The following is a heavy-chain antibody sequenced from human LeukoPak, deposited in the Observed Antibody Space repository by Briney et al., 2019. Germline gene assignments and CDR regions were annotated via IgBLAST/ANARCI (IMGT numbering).Heavy chain of an antibody. J-gene: IGHJ4*02. CDR2: IKQDGSEK. D-gene: IGHD2-2*01. V-gene: IGHV3-7*01. CDR3: ARAPRESTNPLNTDY. Sequence: SGGSLRLSCAASGFTFSSYWMSWVRQAPGKGLEWVANIKQDGSEKYYVDSVKGRFTISRDNAKNSLYLQMNSLRAEDTAVYYCARAPRESTNPLNTDYWGQGTLVTVSS. CDR1: GFTFSSYW.